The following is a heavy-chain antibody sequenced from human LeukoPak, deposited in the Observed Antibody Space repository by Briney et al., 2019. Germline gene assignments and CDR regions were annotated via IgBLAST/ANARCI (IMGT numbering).Heavy chain of an antibody. Sequence: ASVKVSCKASGYTFTGYYMHWVRQAPGQGLEWMGWINPNSGGTNYAQKFQGRVTMTRDTSISTAYMELSRLRSDDTAVYYCASGALFDSEAAAGRYYFDYWGQGTLVTVSS. CDR3: ASGALFDSEAAAGRYYFDY. V-gene: IGHV1-2*02. J-gene: IGHJ4*02. CDR1: GYTFTGYY. CDR2: INPNSGGT. D-gene: IGHD6-13*01.